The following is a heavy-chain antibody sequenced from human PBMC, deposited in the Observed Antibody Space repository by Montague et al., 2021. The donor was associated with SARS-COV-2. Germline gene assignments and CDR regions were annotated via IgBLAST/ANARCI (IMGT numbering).Heavy chain of an antibody. J-gene: IGHJ6*02. V-gene: IGHV4-59*08. CDR2: IYYSGST. CDR3: ARHGLVRYFDWLSQNYGMDV. Sequence: SETLSLTCTVSGGSISSYYWSWIRQPPGKGLEWIGYIYYSGSTNYNPSLKSRVTISVDTSKNQFSLKLSSVTAADTAEYYCARHGLVRYFDWLSQNYGMDVWGQGTTVTVSS. CDR1: GGSISSYY. D-gene: IGHD3-9*01.